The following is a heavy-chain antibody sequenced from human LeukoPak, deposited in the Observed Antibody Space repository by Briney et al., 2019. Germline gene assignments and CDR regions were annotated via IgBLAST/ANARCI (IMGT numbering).Heavy chain of an antibody. CDR2: INYSGNT. Sequence: PSETLSPTRTLSCRSIDSHYWSSIRQPPGRGLEWSVYINYSGNTDYNPSLKSRVTISVDTSKNQFSLKVISVTAADTAVYYCAREGRQDYVYFDYWGQGTLVTVSS. CDR1: CRSIDSHY. CDR3: AREGRQDYVYFDY. V-gene: IGHV4-59*11. J-gene: IGHJ4*02. D-gene: IGHD4-17*01.